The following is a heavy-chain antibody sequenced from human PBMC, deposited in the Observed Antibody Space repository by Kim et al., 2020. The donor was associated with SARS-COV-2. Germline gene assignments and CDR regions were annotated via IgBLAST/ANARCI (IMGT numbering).Heavy chain of an antibody. J-gene: IGHJ4*02. CDR2: ISSSSSYI. CDR1: GFTFSSYS. Sequence: GGSLRLSCAASGFTFSSYSMNWVRQAPGKGLEWVSSISSSSSYIYYADSVKGRFTISRDNAKNSLYLQMNSLRAEDTAVYYCATPPGSFRAYWGQGTLVTVSA. CDR3: ATPPGSFRAY. D-gene: IGHD1-26*01. V-gene: IGHV3-21*01.